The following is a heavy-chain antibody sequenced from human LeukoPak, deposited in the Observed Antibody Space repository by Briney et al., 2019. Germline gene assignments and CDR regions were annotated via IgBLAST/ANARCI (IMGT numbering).Heavy chain of an antibody. Sequence: GGSLRLSCAAAGFTFSSYDMHWVRQATGKGLEWVSAIGTAGDTYYPGSVKGRFTISRENAKNSLFLQMNSLRVEDTAVYYCAKSGFYNSGCYRYFNYWGREPWSPSPQ. CDR2: IGTAGDT. J-gene: IGHJ4*02. D-gene: IGHD6-19*01. CDR3: AKSGFYNSGCYRYFNY. CDR1: GFTFSSYD. V-gene: IGHV3-13*01.